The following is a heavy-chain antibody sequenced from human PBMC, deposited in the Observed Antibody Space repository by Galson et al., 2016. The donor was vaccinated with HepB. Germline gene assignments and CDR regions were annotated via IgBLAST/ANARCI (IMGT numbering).Heavy chain of an antibody. CDR3: GTYLVGHGGTGY. D-gene: IGHD3-16*01. Sequence: LSLTCTVSGASLSGGAYHWAWIRQPAGKGLEWLGHTYYGEDNRYNPSLEGRVPISIDPSTHLMSLPLRSVSAADTAVYFCGTYLVGHGGTGYWGQGTPVTVSS. CDR1: GASLSGGAYH. CDR2: TYYGEDN. J-gene: IGHJ4*02. V-gene: IGHV4-61*08.